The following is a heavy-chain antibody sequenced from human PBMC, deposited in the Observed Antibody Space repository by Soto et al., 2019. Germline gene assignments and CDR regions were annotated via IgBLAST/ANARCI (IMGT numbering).Heavy chain of an antibody. D-gene: IGHD6-13*01. V-gene: IGHV3-30*18. Sequence: QVQLVESGGGVVQPGRSLRLSCAASGFTFSSYGMHWVRQAPGKGLEWVAVISYDGRNKYYADSVKGRFTISRDNSKNTLYLQMNSLRAEDTAVYYCAKDQGGSSSWYPGVSYYYGMDVWGQGTTVTVSS. J-gene: IGHJ6*02. CDR3: AKDQGGSSSWYPGVSYYYGMDV. CDR1: GFTFSSYG. CDR2: ISYDGRNK.